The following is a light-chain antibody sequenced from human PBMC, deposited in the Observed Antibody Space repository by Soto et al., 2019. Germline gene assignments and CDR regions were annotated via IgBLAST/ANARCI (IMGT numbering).Light chain of an antibody. Sequence: QSVLTQPPSASGSPGQAVTISCTGSDSDVGGHSHVSWYQQHPGEAPKLMIYEVSKRPSGVPDRFSGSKSGNTASLTVSGLQADYESDYYCCSYVAGDSWVFGGGTKVTVL. CDR1: DSDVGGHSH. CDR2: EVS. V-gene: IGLV2-8*01. J-gene: IGLJ3*02. CDR3: CSYVAGDSWV.